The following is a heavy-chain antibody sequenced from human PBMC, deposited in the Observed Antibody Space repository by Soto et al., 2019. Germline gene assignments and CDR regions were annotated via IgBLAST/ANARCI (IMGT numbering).Heavy chain of an antibody. J-gene: IGHJ4*02. V-gene: IGHV1-18*01. CDR3: AKANHYESSGYYHFDY. Sequence: QVQLVQSGAEVKKPGASVKVSCKASGYTFTSYGISWVRQAPGQGLEWMGWISAYNGNTNYAQKLQGRVTMTTDTSTSTAYMELRSLRSDDTAVYYCAKANHYESSGYYHFDYWGQGTLVTVSS. CDR1: GYTFTSYG. CDR2: ISAYNGNT. D-gene: IGHD3-22*01.